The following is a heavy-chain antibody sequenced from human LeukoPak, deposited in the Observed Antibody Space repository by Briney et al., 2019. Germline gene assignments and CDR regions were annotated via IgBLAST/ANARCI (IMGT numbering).Heavy chain of an antibody. J-gene: IGHJ4*02. CDR1: GYTFTSYG. CDR2: ISAYNGNT. D-gene: IGHD3-22*01. V-gene: IGHV1-18*01. Sequence: ASVKVSCKASGYTFTSYGISWVRQAPGQGLKWMGWISAYNGNTNYAQKLQGRVTMTTDTSTSTAYMELRSLRSDDTAVYYCAREGYYDSSGYPPHFGYWGQGTLVTVSS. CDR3: AREGYYDSSGYPPHFGY.